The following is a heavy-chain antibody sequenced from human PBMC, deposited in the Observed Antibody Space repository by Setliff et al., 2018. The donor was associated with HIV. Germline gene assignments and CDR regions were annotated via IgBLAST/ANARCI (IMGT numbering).Heavy chain of an antibody. Sequence: SETLSLTCTVSGASISRTYYWGWIRQPPGKGLEWLGSIYYSGSTYYNPSLKSRVSLSIDTSKNQFSLKLSSVTAADTAVYYCARSLLEWLLFPLHDVFDIWGQGTVVT. CDR3: ARSLLEWLLFPLHDVFDI. J-gene: IGHJ3*02. D-gene: IGHD3-3*01. CDR2: IYYSGST. CDR1: GASISRTYY. V-gene: IGHV4-39*07.